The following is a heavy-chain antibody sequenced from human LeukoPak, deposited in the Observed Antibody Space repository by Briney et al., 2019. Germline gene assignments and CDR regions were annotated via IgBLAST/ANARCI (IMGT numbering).Heavy chain of an antibody. CDR2: IDHSGAT. CDR3: AKAPYLSSGS. V-gene: IGHV4-34*01. J-gene: IGHJ3*01. D-gene: IGHD3-22*01. Sequence: SETLSLTCAVYGGSFSGYYWSWIRQPPGKGLEWIGEIDHSGATNYNPSLKSRVTISLDTSKNQFSLTLSSTTAADTAVYYCAKAPYLSSGSWGQGTMVTVSS. CDR1: GGSFSGYY.